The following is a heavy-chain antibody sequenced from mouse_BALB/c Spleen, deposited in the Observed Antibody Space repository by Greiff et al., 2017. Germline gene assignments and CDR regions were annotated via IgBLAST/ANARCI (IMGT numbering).Heavy chain of an antibody. CDR3: ARSPGDYGSREN. CDR2: IRNKANGYTT. D-gene: IGHD1-1*01. CDR1: GFTFTDYY. Sequence: EVQGVESGGGLVQPGGSLRLSCATSGFTFTDYYMSWVRQPPGKALEWLGFIRNKANGYTTEYSASVKGRFTISRDNSQSILYLQMNTLRAEDSATHYCARSPGDYGSRENWGQGTTLTVSS. J-gene: IGHJ2*01. V-gene: IGHV7-3*02.